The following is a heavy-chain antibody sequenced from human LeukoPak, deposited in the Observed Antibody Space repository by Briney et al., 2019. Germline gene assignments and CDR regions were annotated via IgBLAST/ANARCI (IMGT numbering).Heavy chain of an antibody. Sequence: SETLSLTCTVSGGSISSGGYYWSWIRQHPGKGLEWIGYIYYSGSTYYNPSLKSRGTISVDTSKNQFSLKLSSATAANTAVYYCARDTEEGWFDPWGQGTLVTVSS. V-gene: IGHV4-31*03. CDR2: IYYSGST. J-gene: IGHJ5*02. CDR1: GGSISSGGYY. CDR3: ARDTEEGWFDP.